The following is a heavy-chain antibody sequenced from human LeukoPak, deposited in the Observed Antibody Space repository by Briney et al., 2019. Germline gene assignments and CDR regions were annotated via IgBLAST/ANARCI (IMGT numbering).Heavy chain of an antibody. V-gene: IGHV3-30-3*01. D-gene: IGHD6-19*01. CDR3: ARDLAVAGTILGY. CDR1: GFTFSSYA. J-gene: IGHJ4*02. CDR2: ISYDGSNK. Sequence: GGSLRLSCAASGFTFSSYAMHWVRQAPGKGLEWVAVISYDGSNKYYADSVKGRFTISRDNSENTLYLQMNSLRAEDTAVYYCARDLAVAGTILGYWGQGTLVTVSS.